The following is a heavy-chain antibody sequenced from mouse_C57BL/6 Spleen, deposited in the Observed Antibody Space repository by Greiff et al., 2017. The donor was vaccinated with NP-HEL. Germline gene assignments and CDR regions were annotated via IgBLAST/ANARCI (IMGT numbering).Heavy chain of an antibody. D-gene: IGHD1-1*01. CDR1: GFTFSDYY. Sequence: EVQGVESGGGLVQPGGSLKLSCAASGFTFSDYYMYWVRQTPEKRLEWVAYISNGGGSTYYPDYVKGRFTISRDNAMNTLYLQRSRLKSEDTAMYYCARRPTGYGSSYGYFDVWGTGTTVTVSS. CDR2: ISNGGGST. V-gene: IGHV5-12*01. J-gene: IGHJ1*03. CDR3: ARRPTGYGSSYGYFDV.